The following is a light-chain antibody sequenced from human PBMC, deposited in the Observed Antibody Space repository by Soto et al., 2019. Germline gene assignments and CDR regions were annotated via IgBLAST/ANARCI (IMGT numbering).Light chain of an antibody. CDR2: GTS. V-gene: IGKV3-20*01. CDR1: QSVSN. Sequence: EIVLTQSPGTLSLSPGERATLSCRASQSVSNLVWYQQKPGQAPRLLMYGTSTRATGIADRFSGSGSGTDFTLTISRLEPEDFSVYYCQHYGDSLITFGQGTRLEIK. J-gene: IGKJ5*01. CDR3: QHYGDSLIT.